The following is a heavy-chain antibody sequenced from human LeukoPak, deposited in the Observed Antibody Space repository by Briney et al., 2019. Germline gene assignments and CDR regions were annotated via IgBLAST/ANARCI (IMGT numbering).Heavy chain of an antibody. CDR1: GFSLSNYA. Sequence: GGSLRLSCVVSGFSLSNYAMSWVRQAPGKGLEWVSAISGSGGSTYYADSVKGRFTISRDNSKNTLYLQMNSLRAEDTAVYYCAKTGFGELSVWGQGTTVTVSS. CDR3: AKTGFGELSV. D-gene: IGHD3-10*01. CDR2: ISGSGGST. J-gene: IGHJ6*02. V-gene: IGHV3-23*01.